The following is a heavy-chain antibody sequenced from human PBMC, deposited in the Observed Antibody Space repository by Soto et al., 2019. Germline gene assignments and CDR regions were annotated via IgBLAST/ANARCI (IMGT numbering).Heavy chain of an antibody. CDR1: GFTFSTYS. V-gene: IGHV3-21*01. CDR3: ARGWGTTVVKLDAFDV. D-gene: IGHD4-17*01. J-gene: IGHJ3*01. CDR2: ISSGSTYK. Sequence: EVQLVESGGGLVKPGGSLRLSCAASGFTFSTYSMNWVRQAPAKGLEWVSSISSGSTYKYYADSMKGRFTISRDNTKDSLDLQMNSLRAEDTAVYYCARGWGTTVVKLDAFDVWGQGTMVTVSS.